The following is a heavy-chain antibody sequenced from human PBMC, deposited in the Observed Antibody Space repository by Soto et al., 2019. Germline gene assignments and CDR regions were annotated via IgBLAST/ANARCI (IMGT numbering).Heavy chain of an antibody. V-gene: IGHV2-5*02. CDR1: GFSLSTSGVG. CDR2: IYWDDDK. Sequence: QITLKESGPTLVKPTQTLTLTCTFSGFSLSTSGVGVGWIRQPPGKALEWLALIYWDDDKRYSPSLKSRLTITKDTSKNQVVLTMTNMDPVDTATYYCAHRLGWPLVRGTTSWFDPWGQGTLVTVSS. CDR3: AHRLGWPLVRGTTSWFDP. J-gene: IGHJ5*02. D-gene: IGHD1-1*01.